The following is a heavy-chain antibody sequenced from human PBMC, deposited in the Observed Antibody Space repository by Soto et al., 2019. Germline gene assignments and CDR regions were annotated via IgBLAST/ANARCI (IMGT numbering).Heavy chain of an antibody. D-gene: IGHD3-3*01. CDR1: EFTFSSYA. CDR3: ATLDYLEWSVHA. V-gene: IGHV3-23*01. J-gene: IGHJ5*02. CDR2: ISGSGGST. Sequence: GGSLRLSCAASEFTFSSYAMSWVRQAPGKGLEWVSAISGSGGSTYYADSVKGRFTISRDNSKNTLYLQMNSLRAEDTAVYYCATLDYLEWSVHAWGQGTMVTVSS.